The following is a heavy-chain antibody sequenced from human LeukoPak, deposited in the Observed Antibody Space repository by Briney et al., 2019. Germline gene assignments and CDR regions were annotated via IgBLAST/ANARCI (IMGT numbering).Heavy chain of an antibody. D-gene: IGHD2-15*01. CDR3: ASHQGYRHDY. J-gene: IGHJ4*02. CDR2: IKQDGSEK. Sequence: PGGSLRLSCAVSGFTFSSYWMSWVRQAPGKGLEWVANIKQDGSEKYYVDSVKGRFTISRDNAKNSLYLQMNSLRVEDTAVYYCASHQGYRHDYWGQGTLVTVSS. CDR1: GFTFSSYW. V-gene: IGHV3-7*01.